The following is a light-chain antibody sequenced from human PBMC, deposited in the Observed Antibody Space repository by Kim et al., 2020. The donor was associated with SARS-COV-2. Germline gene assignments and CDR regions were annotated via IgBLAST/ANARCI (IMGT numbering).Light chain of an antibody. CDR1: KLGDKY. CDR3: QAWDSSSYV. V-gene: IGLV3-1*01. J-gene: IGLJ1*01. Sequence: VSPGQTASITCSGDKLGDKYACWYQQRPGQSPVLVIYQDSRRPSGIPERFSGSNSGNTATLTISGTQAMDEADYYCQAWDSSSYVFGTGTKVTVL. CDR2: QDS.